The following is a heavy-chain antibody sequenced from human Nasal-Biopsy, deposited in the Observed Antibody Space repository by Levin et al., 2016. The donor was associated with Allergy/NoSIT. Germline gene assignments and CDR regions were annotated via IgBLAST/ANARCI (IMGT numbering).Heavy chain of an antibody. CDR2: SRNKAQSHTT. CDR3: GRAGYSKGLDY. Sequence: GESLKISCAVSGFTFSDHDMDWVRQAPGKGLEWVGRSRNKAQSHTTEYAAPAKGRFTISRDDSENSLYLQMNSLKTEDTAVYYCGRAGYSKGLDYWGQGTLVTVSS. V-gene: IGHV3-72*01. J-gene: IGHJ4*02. D-gene: IGHD4-11*01. CDR1: GFTFSDHD.